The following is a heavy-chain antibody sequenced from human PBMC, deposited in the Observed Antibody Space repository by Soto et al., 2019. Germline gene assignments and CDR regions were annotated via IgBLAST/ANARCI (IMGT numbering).Heavy chain of an antibody. Sequence: QVQLQQWGAGLLKPSETLSLTCAVYGGFVSSGSYYWSWIRQPPGKGLEWIGEMSHSGGTHFNPSLKGRVTISVDTSKKQFALKMSSVTAADTALDYCARVERGTATTVVDDFDIWGPGTMVTVSS. J-gene: IGHJ3*02. CDR2: MSHSGGT. CDR3: ARVERGTATTVVDDFDI. CDR1: GGFVSSGSYY. D-gene: IGHD1-1*01. V-gene: IGHV4-34*01.